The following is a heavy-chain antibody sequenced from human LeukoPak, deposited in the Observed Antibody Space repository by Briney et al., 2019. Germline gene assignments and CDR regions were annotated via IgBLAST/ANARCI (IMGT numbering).Heavy chain of an antibody. CDR1: GDSISTDYC. CDR2: IYNADNA. CDR3: ARGTDAYKVGNK. V-gene: IGHV4-38-2*02. J-gene: IGHJ4*02. D-gene: IGHD5-24*01. Sequence: SETLSLTCTVSGDSISTDYCWTWIRPPPGEGPEWVGTIYNADNAYCNPSLTSRVTISMDTSKNQFSLKVTSVTAGDTAVYFFARGTDAYKVGNKWGQGLLVTVSS.